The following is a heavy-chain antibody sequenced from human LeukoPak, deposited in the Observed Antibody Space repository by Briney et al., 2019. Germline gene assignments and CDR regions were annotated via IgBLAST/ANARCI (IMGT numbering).Heavy chain of an antibody. D-gene: IGHD2-15*01. CDR2: IIPIFGTA. V-gene: IGHV1-69*13. CDR1: GGTFSSYA. J-gene: IGHJ4*02. CDR3: ARDGDCSGGSCYDY. Sequence: SAKVSCKASGGTFSSYAISWVRQAPGQGLEWMGGIIPIFGTANYAQKFQGRVTITADESTSTAYMELSSLRSEDTAVYYCARDGDCSGGSCYDYWGQGTLVTVSS.